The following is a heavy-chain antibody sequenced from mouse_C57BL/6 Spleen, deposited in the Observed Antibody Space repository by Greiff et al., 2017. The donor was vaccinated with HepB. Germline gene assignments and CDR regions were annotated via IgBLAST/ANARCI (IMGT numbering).Heavy chain of an antibody. CDR1: GFSLTSYG. V-gene: IGHV2-9*01. Sequence: VKLQESGPGLVAPSQSLSITCTVSGFSLTSYGVDWVRQPPGKGLEWLGVIWGGRSTNYNSALMSRLSISKDNSKSQVFLKMNSLQPVDTAMYYCAKSITTAVGGFAYWGQGTLVTVSA. D-gene: IGHD1-2*01. CDR2: IWGGRST. CDR3: AKSITTAVGGFAY. J-gene: IGHJ3*01.